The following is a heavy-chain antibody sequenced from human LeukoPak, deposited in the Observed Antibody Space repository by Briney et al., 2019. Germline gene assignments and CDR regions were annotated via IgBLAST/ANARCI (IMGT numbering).Heavy chain of an antibody. CDR1: GFTFSSYA. V-gene: IGHV3-23*01. J-gene: IGHJ4*02. Sequence: GGSLRLSCAASGFTFSSYAMSWVRQAPGKGLEWVSAISGSGGSTYYADSVKGRFTISRGNSKNTLYLQMNSLRAEATAVYYCAKYLGGVWRDTDYWGQGTLVTVSS. D-gene: IGHD2-8*01. CDR2: ISGSGGST. CDR3: AKYLGGVWRDTDY.